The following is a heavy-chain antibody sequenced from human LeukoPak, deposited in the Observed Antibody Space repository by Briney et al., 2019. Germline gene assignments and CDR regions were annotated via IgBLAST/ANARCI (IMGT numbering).Heavy chain of an antibody. V-gene: IGHV1-2*02. CDR1: GYTFIDYY. D-gene: IGHD3-10*01. J-gene: IGHJ4*02. Sequence: GASVKVSCKASGYTFIDYYIHWVRQAPGQGLEWMGWINPNSGGTNYGQKFQGRVTMTRDTSISTAYMELSRLISDETAVYYCASIRYYNGSGSYSLGYWGQGTLVTVSS. CDR2: INPNSGGT. CDR3: ASIRYYNGSGSYSLGY.